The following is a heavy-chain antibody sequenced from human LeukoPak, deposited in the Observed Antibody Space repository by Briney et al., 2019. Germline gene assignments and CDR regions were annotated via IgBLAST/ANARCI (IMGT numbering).Heavy chain of an antibody. Sequence: RSSETLSLTCTVSGYSISSGYYWGWIRQPPGKGLEWIGSIYHSGSTYYNPSLKSRATISVDTSKNQFSLKLSSVTAADTAVYYCARVQHYGSGYYYYYMDVWGKGTTVTVSS. J-gene: IGHJ6*03. CDR3: ARVQHYGSGYYYYYMDV. D-gene: IGHD3-10*01. CDR1: GYSISSGYY. CDR2: IYHSGST. V-gene: IGHV4-38-2*02.